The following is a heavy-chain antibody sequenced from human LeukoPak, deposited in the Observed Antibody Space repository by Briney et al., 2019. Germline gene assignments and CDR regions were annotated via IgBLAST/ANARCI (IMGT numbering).Heavy chain of an antibody. CDR3: ARYNDIAVGDSFDV. D-gene: IGHD2-15*01. CDR1: GFTFSSYG. V-gene: IGHV3-33*01. Sequence: GGSLRLSCAASGFTFSSYGMHWVRQAPGKGLEWVAIIWYDGSDKYYADSVKGRFTISRDNSKNTLYLQMNSLRVEDTAVYYCARYNDIAVGDSFDVWGQGTKVTVSS. J-gene: IGHJ3*01. CDR2: IWYDGSDK.